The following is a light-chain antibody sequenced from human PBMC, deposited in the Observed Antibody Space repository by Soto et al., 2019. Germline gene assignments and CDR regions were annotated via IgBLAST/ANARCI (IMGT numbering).Light chain of an antibody. J-gene: IGLJ1*01. CDR1: SSDVGGYNY. CDR2: EVN. CDR3: SSYAGSNNFV. V-gene: IGLV2-8*01. Sequence: QSVLTQPPSASGSPGQSVTISCTGTSSDVGGYNYVSWYQQYPGKAPKLMIYEVNKRPSGVPDRCSGSKSGNTASLTVSGLQAEDEADYYCSSYAGSNNFVFGTGTKVTVL.